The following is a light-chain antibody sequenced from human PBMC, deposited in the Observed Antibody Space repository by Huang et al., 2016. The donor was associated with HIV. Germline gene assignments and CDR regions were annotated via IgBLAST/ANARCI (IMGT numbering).Light chain of an antibody. V-gene: IGKV3-20*01. J-gene: IGKJ3*01. Sequence: EIVLAQSPGTLSLSPGERATLSCRASQSVSSRNVAWYQQKPGQAPRLLIYGASSRATGIPDRFSGSGSGTDFTLTISRLEPEDFAVYYCQEYETFGPGTKVDIK. CDR3: QEYET. CDR2: GAS. CDR1: QSVSSRN.